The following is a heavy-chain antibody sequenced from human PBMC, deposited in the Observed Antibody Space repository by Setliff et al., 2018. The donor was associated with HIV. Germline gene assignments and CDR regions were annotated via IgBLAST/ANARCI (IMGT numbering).Heavy chain of an antibody. D-gene: IGHD1-7*01. CDR2: MSGSGGST. J-gene: IGHJ6*02. Sequence: PGGSLRLSCAASGFRFRSYWMTWVRQAPGKGLEWVSVMSGSGGSTYYADSVKGRFTISRDNSKNMLYLQMDSQRAEDTAVYYCARGRNRNYVVYGMDVWGQGTTVTVSS. CDR3: ARGRNRNYVVYGMDV. CDR1: GFRFRSYW. V-gene: IGHV3-23*01.